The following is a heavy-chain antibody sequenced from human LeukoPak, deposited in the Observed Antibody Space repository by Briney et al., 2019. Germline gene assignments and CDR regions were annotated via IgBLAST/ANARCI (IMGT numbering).Heavy chain of an antibody. CDR1: GGSFSSYY. D-gene: IGHD4-17*01. CDR2: INHSGST. V-gene: IGHV4-34*01. CDR3: ARWPTDDYCDYNEY. J-gene: IGHJ4*02. Sequence: SETLSLTCAVYGGSFSSYYWTWIRQPPGKGLEWIGEINHSGSTNYNPSLKSRVTISVDTSKNQFSLKLSSVTAADTAVYYCARWPTDDYCDYNEYWGQGTLVTVSS.